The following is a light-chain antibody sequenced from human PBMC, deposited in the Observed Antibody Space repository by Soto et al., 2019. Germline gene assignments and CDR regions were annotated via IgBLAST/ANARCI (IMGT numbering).Light chain of an antibody. CDR2: GAS. Sequence: EIVMTQSPATLSVTPGERATLSCRASQSLSYNLAWYQQKPGQAPRLLIYGASTRATGIPARFSGSGSGTEFTLTISSLQSEDFAVYYCQQYNDWPLTFGGGTKVEIK. J-gene: IGKJ4*01. CDR1: QSLSYN. V-gene: IGKV3-15*01. CDR3: QQYNDWPLT.